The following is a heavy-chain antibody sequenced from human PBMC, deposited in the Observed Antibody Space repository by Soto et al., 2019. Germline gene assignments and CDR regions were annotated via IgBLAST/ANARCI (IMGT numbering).Heavy chain of an antibody. J-gene: IGHJ5*02. D-gene: IGHD3-3*01. Sequence: QLQLQESGSGLVKPSQTLSLTCAVSGGSISSGGYSWSWIRQPPGKGLEWIGYIYHSGSTYYNPSLKSRVTISVDRSKNQFSLKLSSVTAADTAVYYCARGLGSYYDFWSGFPGWFDPWGQGTLVTVSS. V-gene: IGHV4-30-2*01. CDR3: ARGLGSYYDFWSGFPGWFDP. CDR2: IYHSGST. CDR1: GGSISSGGYS.